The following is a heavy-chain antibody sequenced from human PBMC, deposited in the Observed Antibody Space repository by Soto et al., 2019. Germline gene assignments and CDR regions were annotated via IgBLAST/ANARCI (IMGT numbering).Heavy chain of an antibody. V-gene: IGHV3-23*01. Sequence: VQLLESGGGLVQPGGSLRLSCAASGITISNYPMSWVRQAPGKGLDWVSGIRGSGDRTYYADSAKGRFTISKDISRNSLSLQLGSLAVEDTAVYFCVKDDGGYPSTAPHWGQGTLVTVCS. CDR3: VKDDGGYPSTAPH. J-gene: IGHJ4*02. CDR2: IRGSGDRT. CDR1: GITISNYP. D-gene: IGHD3-22*01.